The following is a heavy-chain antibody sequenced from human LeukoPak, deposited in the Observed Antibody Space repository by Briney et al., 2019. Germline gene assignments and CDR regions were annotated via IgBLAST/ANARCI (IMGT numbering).Heavy chain of an antibody. Sequence: PSETLTLTCSVSGASISGGTYYWGWIRQPPGKGLEWIGSIYYTGSTYDNPSLKSRVTISVDTSKNQFSLKLSSVTAADTAVYYCARRGGSGRAFDYWGQGTLVTVSS. CDR2: IYYTGST. J-gene: IGHJ4*02. CDR1: GASISGGTYY. V-gene: IGHV4-39*01. D-gene: IGHD1-26*01. CDR3: ARRGGSGRAFDY.